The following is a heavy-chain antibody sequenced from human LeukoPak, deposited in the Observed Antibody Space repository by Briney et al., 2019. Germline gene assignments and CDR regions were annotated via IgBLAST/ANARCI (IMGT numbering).Heavy chain of an antibody. CDR1: GYSISGGYY. CDR3: ARRRWGSSNVDY. Sequence: SETLSLTCAVSGYSISGGYYWGWIRQPPGKGLEWIGSIYHSGSTYYNPSLKSRVTISVDTSKNQFSLKLRSVTAADTAVYYCARRRWGSSNVDYWGQGTLVTVSS. J-gene: IGHJ4*02. D-gene: IGHD7-27*01. CDR2: IYHSGST. V-gene: IGHV4-38-2*01.